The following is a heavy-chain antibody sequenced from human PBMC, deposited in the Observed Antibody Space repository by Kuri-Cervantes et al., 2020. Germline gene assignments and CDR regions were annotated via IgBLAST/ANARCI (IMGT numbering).Heavy chain of an antibody. J-gene: IGHJ3*02. V-gene: IGHV3-48*02. CDR3: ARAPTYHYDSSGSQENAFDI. D-gene: IGHD3-22*01. Sequence: GESLKIPCAASGFTFSSYSMNWVRQAPGKGLEWVSYISSSSSTIYYADSVKGRFTISRDNAKNSLYLQMNSLRDEDTAVYYCARAPTYHYDSSGSQENAFDIWGQGTMVTVSS. CDR1: GFTFSSYS. CDR2: ISSSSSTI.